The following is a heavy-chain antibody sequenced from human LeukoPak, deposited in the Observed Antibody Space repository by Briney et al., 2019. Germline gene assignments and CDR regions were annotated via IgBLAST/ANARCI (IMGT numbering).Heavy chain of an antibody. Sequence: PGRSLRLSCAASGFTFSSYAMHWVRQAPGKGLEWVAVISYDGSNKYYADSVKGRFTISRDNSKNTLYLQMNSLRAEDTAVYYCARGGALWGQGTLVTVSS. CDR2: ISYDGSNK. D-gene: IGHD3-16*01. J-gene: IGHJ4*02. CDR1: GFTFSSYA. V-gene: IGHV3-30*04. CDR3: ARGGAL.